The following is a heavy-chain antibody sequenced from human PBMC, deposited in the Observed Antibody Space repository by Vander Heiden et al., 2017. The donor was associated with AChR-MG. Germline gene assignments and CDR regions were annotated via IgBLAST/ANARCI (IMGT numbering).Heavy chain of an antibody. CDR2: IKQDGSEK. J-gene: IGHJ5*02. CDR3: ASLIAAAGNVWFDP. D-gene: IGHD6-13*01. V-gene: IGHV3-7*01. CDR1: GFTFSSYW. Sequence: EVQLVESGGGLVQPGGSLRLSCAASGFTFSSYWMSWVRQAPGKGLEWVANIKQDGSEKYYVDSVKGRFTISRDNAKNSLYLQMNSLRAEDTAVYYCASLIAAAGNVWFDPWGQGTLVTVSS.